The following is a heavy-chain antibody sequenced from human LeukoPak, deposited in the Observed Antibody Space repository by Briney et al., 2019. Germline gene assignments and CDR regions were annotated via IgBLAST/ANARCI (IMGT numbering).Heavy chain of an antibody. CDR2: IYYSGST. Sequence: SETLSLTCTVSGGSISSYYWSWIRQPPGKGLEWIGYIYYSGSTNYNPSLKSRVTISVDTSKNQFSLKLSSVTAADTAVYYCARENAYSSGWYHQGGYFDYWGRGTLVTVSS. CDR1: GGSISSYY. V-gene: IGHV4-59*12. D-gene: IGHD6-19*01. J-gene: IGHJ4*02. CDR3: ARENAYSSGWYHQGGYFDY.